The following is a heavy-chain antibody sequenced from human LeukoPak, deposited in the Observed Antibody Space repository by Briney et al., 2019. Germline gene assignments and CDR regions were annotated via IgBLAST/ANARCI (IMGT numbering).Heavy chain of an antibody. V-gene: IGHV3-48*01. Sequence: GGSLRLSCAASGFTFSSYSMNWVRQAPGKGLEWVSYISSSSSTIYYADSVKGRFTISRDNAKNSLYLQMNSLRAEDTAVYYCARAGYGDSTLIFDYWGQGTLVTVSS. J-gene: IGHJ4*02. D-gene: IGHD4-17*01. CDR2: ISSSSSTI. CDR1: GFTFSSYS. CDR3: ARAGYGDSTLIFDY.